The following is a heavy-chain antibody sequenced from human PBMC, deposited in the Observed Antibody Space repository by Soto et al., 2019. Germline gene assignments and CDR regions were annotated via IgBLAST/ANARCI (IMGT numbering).Heavy chain of an antibody. CDR1: GFTFRSYA. Sequence: EVQLLESGGGLVQPGGSLKFSWEASGFTFRSYAISWFGQVPGKGLEWVSGISGSGDSKYYADSVKGGFTISRDNSKNTLYLQMNSLRAEDTAVYYCAKGVPGIAVAGTGYFQHWGQGTLVTVSS. CDR2: ISGSGDSK. J-gene: IGHJ1*01. V-gene: IGHV3-23*01. D-gene: IGHD6-19*01. CDR3: AKGVPGIAVAGTGYFQH.